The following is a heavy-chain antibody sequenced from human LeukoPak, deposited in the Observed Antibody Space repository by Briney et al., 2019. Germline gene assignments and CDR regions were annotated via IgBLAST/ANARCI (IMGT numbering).Heavy chain of an antibody. V-gene: IGHV1-2*02. CDR1: GYTFTDHY. J-gene: IGHJ4*02. CDR3: ARVRYSSGWYYLDY. CDR2: IDPSSGDT. Sequence: GASVRVSCKSSGYTFTDHYMHWVRQAPGQGLEWMGWIDPSSGDTNYAQKFQGRVTMTRDTSISTAYMDLSRLRSDDTAVYYCARVRYSSGWYYLDYWGQGTLVTVSS. D-gene: IGHD6-13*01.